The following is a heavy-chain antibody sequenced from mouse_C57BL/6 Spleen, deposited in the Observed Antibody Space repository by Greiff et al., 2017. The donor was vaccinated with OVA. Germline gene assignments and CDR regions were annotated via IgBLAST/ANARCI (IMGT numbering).Heavy chain of an antibody. CDR2: ISDGGSYT. Sequence: EVKVVESGGGLVKPGGSLKLSCAASGFTFSSYAMSWVRQTPEKRLEWVATISDGGSYTYYPDNVKGRFTFSRDNAKNNLYLQMSHLKSEDTAMYYCARFITTRGYFDYWGQGTTLTVSS. D-gene: IGHD1-1*01. V-gene: IGHV5-4*03. CDR1: GFTFSSYA. CDR3: ARFITTRGYFDY. J-gene: IGHJ2*01.